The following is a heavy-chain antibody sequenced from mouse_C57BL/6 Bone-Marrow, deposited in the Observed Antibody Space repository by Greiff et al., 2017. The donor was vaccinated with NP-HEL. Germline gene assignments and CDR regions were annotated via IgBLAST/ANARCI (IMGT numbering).Heavy chain of an antibody. V-gene: IGHV7-3*01. D-gene: IGHD2-4*01. CDR1: GFTFTDYY. CDR2: FRNKANGYTT. J-gene: IGHJ2*01. Sequence: EVKLVESGGGLVQPGGSLSLSCAASGFTFTDYYLSWVRRPPGEALEGWGFFRNKANGYTTTHSASIKGRFTISRDNSQSILYLQMNALRAEDSATYYCARYNWDYPYYFDYWGKGTTLTVSS. CDR3: ARYNWDYPYYFDY.